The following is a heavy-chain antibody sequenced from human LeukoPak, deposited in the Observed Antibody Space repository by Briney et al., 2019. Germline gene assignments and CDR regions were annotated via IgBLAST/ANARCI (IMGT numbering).Heavy chain of an antibody. CDR1: GFTFSSYS. J-gene: IGHJ4*02. CDR3: ARGAWGSGSYFRY. CDR2: ISSSSSYI. D-gene: IGHD1-26*01. V-gene: IGHV3-21*01. Sequence: GGSLRLSCAASGFTFSSYSMTWVRQAPGKGLEWVSSISSSSSYIYYADSVKGRFTISRDNAKNSLYLQMNSLRAEDTAVYYCARGAWGSGSYFRYWGQGTLVTVSS.